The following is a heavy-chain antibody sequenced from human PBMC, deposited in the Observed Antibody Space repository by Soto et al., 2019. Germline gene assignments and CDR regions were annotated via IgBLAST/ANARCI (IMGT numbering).Heavy chain of an antibody. D-gene: IGHD6-19*01. J-gene: IGHJ4*02. CDR1: GVSISSGDYY. CDR2: IYYSENT. Sequence: SETLSLTCTVSGVSISSGDYYWSWIRQTPGKGLEWIGYIYYSENTYYNPSLKSRVAISGDTSKNQFSLKLSSVTAADTAVYYCARAGGLGAVAVDYWGQGTLVTVSS. V-gene: IGHV4-30-4*01. CDR3: ARAGGLGAVAVDY.